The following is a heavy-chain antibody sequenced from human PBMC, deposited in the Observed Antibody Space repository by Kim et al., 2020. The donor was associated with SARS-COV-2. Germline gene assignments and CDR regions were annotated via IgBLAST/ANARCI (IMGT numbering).Heavy chain of an antibody. CDR3: ARAGRRRITIFGVVGAFDI. CDR1: GGSISSGGYY. Sequence: SETLSLTCTVSGGSISSGGYYWSWIRQHPGKGLEWIGYIYYSGSTYYNPSLKSRVTISVDTSKNQFSLKLSSVTAADTAVYYCARAGRRRITIFGVVGAFDIWGQGTMVTVSP. D-gene: IGHD3-3*01. V-gene: IGHV4-31*03. J-gene: IGHJ3*02. CDR2: IYYSGST.